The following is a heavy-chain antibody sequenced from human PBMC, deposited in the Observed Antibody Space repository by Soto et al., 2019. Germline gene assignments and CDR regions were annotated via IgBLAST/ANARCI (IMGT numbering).Heavy chain of an antibody. J-gene: IGHJ4*02. CDR2: IYHSGST. Sequence: SETLSLTCAVSGGSISSGGYSWSWIRQPPGKGLEWIGYIYHSGSTYYNPSLKSRVTISVDRSKNQFSLKLTSVTAADTPVYYCARDKITGLFDYWGQGTLVTVSS. D-gene: IGHD2-8*02. CDR1: GGSISSGGYS. V-gene: IGHV4-30-2*01. CDR3: ARDKITGLFDY.